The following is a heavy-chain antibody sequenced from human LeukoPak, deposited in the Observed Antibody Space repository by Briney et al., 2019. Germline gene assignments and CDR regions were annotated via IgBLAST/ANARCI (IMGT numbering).Heavy chain of an antibody. J-gene: IGHJ3*02. Sequence: ASVKVSCKASGYTFSDQYIHWVRQSPGQGLEWMGWINPNSGDTDYAQKLQGRVTMTRDTSISTAYIELTSLRSDDTAVYYCASYSTSSGDAFDIWGQGTLVTVSS. CDR1: GYTFSDQY. CDR3: ASYSTSSGDAFDI. D-gene: IGHD6-6*01. V-gene: IGHV1-2*02. CDR2: INPNSGDT.